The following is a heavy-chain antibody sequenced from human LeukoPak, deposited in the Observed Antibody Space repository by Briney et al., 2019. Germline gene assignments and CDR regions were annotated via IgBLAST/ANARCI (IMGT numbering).Heavy chain of an antibody. J-gene: IGHJ4*02. CDR1: GFTFGSYW. CDR2: IKQDGSEK. CDR3: ARPTEYSSSSKY. V-gene: IGHV3-7*01. Sequence: GGSLRLSCAASGFTFGSYWMTWVRQAPGKGLEWVANIKQDGSEKYYVDSVKGRFTISRDNAKNSLYLQMNSLRAEDTAIYYCARPTEYSSSSKYWGQGILVTVSS. D-gene: IGHD6-6*01.